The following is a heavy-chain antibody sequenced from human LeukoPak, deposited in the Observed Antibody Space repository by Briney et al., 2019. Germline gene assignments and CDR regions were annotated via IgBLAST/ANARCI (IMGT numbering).Heavy chain of an antibody. D-gene: IGHD4-23*01. CDR3: ARDRTVVRSGPPEY. V-gene: IGHV1-18*01. Sequence: AASVKVSCKASGYTFTSYGISWVRQAPGQGLEWMGWISAYNGNTNYAQKLQGRVTMTTDTSTCTAYMELRSLRSDDTAVYYCARDRTVVRSGPPEYWGQGTLVTVSS. J-gene: IGHJ4*02. CDR2: ISAYNGNT. CDR1: GYTFTSYG.